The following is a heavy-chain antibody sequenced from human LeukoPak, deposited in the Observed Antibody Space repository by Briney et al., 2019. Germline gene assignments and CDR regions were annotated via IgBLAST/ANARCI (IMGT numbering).Heavy chain of an antibody. J-gene: IGHJ4*02. CDR3: AREDDYNAWNEYSSRDY. V-gene: IGHV4-38-2*02. D-gene: IGHD4-11*01. CDR2: IYYSGAT. CDR1: GYSISSGYY. Sequence: PSEPLSLTCTVSGYSISSGYYWGWVRQPPGKGLEWIASIYYSGATSYKTSLKSRLTISLDASHNQFFLKLRSVTAADTAVYYCAREDDYNAWNEYSSRDYWGQGLLVTVSS.